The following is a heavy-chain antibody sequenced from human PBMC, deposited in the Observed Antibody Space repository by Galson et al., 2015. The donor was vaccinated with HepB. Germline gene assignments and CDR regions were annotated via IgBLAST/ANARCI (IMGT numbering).Heavy chain of an antibody. CDR2: ISYDGSNK. CDR3: ARESRSSTGWILDY. CDR1: GFTFSSYA. J-gene: IGHJ4*02. D-gene: IGHD6-19*01. Sequence: SLRLSCAASGFTFSSYALHWVRQAPGKGLEWVAVISYDGSNKYYADSVKGRFTISRDNSKNTLYLETSSLRAEDTAVFYCARESRSSTGWILDYWGQGTLVTVSS. V-gene: IGHV3-30-3*01.